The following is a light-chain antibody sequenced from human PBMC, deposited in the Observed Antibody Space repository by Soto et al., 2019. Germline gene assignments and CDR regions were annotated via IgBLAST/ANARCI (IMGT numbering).Light chain of an antibody. CDR1: QSVSSNY. CDR3: QQANRFPWT. V-gene: IGKV3-20*01. J-gene: IGKJ1*01. Sequence: EIVLTQSPCTLSLSPGERATLSCRASQSVSSNYLAWFQQKPGQAPRLVIYGASSRATGIPDRFSGSGSGTEFTLTITSREPEDFATYFCQQANRFPWTFGQGTKVDI. CDR2: GAS.